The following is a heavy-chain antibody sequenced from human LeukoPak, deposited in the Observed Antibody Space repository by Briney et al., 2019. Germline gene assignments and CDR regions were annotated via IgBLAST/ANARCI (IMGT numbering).Heavy chain of an antibody. D-gene: IGHD1-14*01. CDR1: GYTFTSYD. CDR2: MNPNSGNT. V-gene: IGHV1-8*03. J-gene: IGHJ6*03. Sequence: ASVKVSCKASGYTFTSYDTNWVRQATGQGLEWMGWMNPNSGNTGYAQKFQGRVTITRNTSISTAYMELSSLRSEDTAVYYCARGGDGAEFYYYYYMDVWGKGTTVTVSS. CDR3: ARGGDGAEFYYYYYMDV.